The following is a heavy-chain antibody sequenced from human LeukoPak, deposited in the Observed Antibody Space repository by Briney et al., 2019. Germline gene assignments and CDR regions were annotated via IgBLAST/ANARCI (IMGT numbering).Heavy chain of an antibody. V-gene: IGHV1-69*02. D-gene: IGHD3-10*01. CDR2: IIPILGIA. Sequence: ASVKVSCKASGGTFSSYTISWVRQDPGQGLEWMGRIIPILGIANYAQKFQGRVTITADKSTSTAYMELSSLRSEDTAVYYCARGSVTGYYYYYYGMDVWGQGTTVTVSS. CDR1: GGTFSSYT. J-gene: IGHJ6*02. CDR3: ARGSVTGYYYYYYGMDV.